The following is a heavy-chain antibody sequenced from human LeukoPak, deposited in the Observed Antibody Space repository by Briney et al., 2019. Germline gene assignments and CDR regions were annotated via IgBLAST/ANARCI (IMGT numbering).Heavy chain of an antibody. D-gene: IGHD1-26*01. V-gene: IGHV3-53*01. Sequence: PGGSLRLSCAASGFTVSSNYMSWVRQAPGKGLEWVSVIYSGGSTYYADSVKGRFTISRDNSKNTLYLQMNSLRAEDTAVYYCARDHHNIVGATTYAFDIWGQGTMVTVSS. CDR2: IYSGGST. CDR1: GFTVSSNY. J-gene: IGHJ3*02. CDR3: ARDHHNIVGATTYAFDI.